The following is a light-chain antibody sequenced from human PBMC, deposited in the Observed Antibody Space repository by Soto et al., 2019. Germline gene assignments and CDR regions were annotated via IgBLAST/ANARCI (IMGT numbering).Light chain of an antibody. Sequence: QSVLTQPPSASGTPGQRVTMSCSGSSSNIGSNTVNWYQQLPGTAPKLLIYSYNQRPSGVPDRFSGSKSGTSASLAISGLQSEDEADYYCEAWDDSLNGVVFGGGTKVTVL. J-gene: IGLJ2*01. CDR2: SYN. CDR3: EAWDDSLNGVV. V-gene: IGLV1-44*01. CDR1: SSNIGSNT.